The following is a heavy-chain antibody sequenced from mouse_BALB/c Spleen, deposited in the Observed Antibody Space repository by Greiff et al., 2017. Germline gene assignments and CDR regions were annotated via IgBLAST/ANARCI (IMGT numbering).Heavy chain of an antibody. CDR1: GYTFTSYW. D-gene: IGHD2-1*01. V-gene: IGHV1-69*02. J-gene: IGHJ4*01. Sequence: QVQLQQPGAELVRPGASVKLSCKASGYTFTSYWINWVKQRPGQGLEWIGNIYPSDSYTNYNQKFKDKATLSVDTSSSTAYMQLSSPTSEDSVVYYCTRESYGKPMNYGGKGTSVTVSS. CDR3: TRESYGKPMNY. CDR2: IYPSDSYT.